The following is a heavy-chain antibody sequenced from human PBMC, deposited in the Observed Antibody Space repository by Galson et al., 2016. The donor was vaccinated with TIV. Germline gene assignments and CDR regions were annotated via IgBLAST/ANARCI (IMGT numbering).Heavy chain of an antibody. CDR2: IFSSGST. V-gene: IGHV4-61*01. Sequence: ETLSLTCAVSGASVSSGNYYWTWIRQPPGKGLECIGYIFSSGSTKYNPSLKSRVAISVDTSRNQFSLKLTSVTAADTAVYYCARDSWGSGYNSGWEGFVLWGQGTMVTVSS. D-gene: IGHD6-19*01. CDR3: ARDSWGSGYNSGWEGFVL. CDR1: GASVSSGNYY. J-gene: IGHJ3*01.